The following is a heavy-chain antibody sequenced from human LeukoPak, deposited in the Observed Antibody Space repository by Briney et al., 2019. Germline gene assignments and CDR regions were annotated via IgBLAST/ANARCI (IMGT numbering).Heavy chain of an antibody. CDR2: IKRDGSEK. CDR3: EVSAGY. D-gene: IGHD1-14*01. Sequence: PGGSLRLSCAASGFTFSNSWMSWVRQAPGKGLEWVAHIKRDGSEKHYVDSVKGRFTISRDNAKSSLFLQMNSLRAEDTAVYYCEVSAGYWGQGTLVTVSS. J-gene: IGHJ4*02. CDR1: GFTFSNSW. V-gene: IGHV3-7*01.